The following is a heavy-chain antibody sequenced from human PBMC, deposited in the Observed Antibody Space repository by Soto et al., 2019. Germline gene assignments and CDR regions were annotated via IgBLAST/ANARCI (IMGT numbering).Heavy chain of an antibody. D-gene: IGHD2-2*01. CDR2: INWNGGST. Sequence: GGSLRLSCAASGFTFDDYGMSWVRQAPGKGLEWVSGINWNGGSTGYADSVKGRFTISRDNAKNSLYLQMNSLRAEDTALYHCAREGSYCSSTSCPYYYYYYMDVWGKGTTVTVSS. J-gene: IGHJ6*03. V-gene: IGHV3-20*01. CDR1: GFTFDDYG. CDR3: AREGSYCSSTSCPYYYYYYMDV.